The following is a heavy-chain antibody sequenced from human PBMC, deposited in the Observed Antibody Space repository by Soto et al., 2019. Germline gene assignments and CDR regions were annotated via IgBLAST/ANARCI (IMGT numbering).Heavy chain of an antibody. D-gene: IGHD3-10*01. Sequence: QVQLQESGRGLVKPSETLSLTCTVSGGSISRYYWNWIRQPPGKGLEWIGYIYYSGSTNYNPSLKSRVTISVDTSKNQFSLKLSSVTAADTAVYYCARDPGSGSYYGWFDPWGQGTLVTVSS. CDR3: ARDPGSGSYYGWFDP. V-gene: IGHV4-59*01. CDR2: IYYSGST. CDR1: GGSISRYY. J-gene: IGHJ5*02.